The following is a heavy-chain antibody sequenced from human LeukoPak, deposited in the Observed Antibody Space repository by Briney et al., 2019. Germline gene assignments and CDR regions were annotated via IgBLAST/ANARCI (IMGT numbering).Heavy chain of an antibody. CDR3: ATYSGYAPGAFDY. J-gene: IGHJ4*02. CDR1: GGSISSSNW. Sequence: PSGTLSPTCAVSGGSISSSNWWSWVRQPPGKGLEWIGEIYHSGSTNYNPSLKSRVTISVDKSKNQFSLKLSSVTAADTAVYYCATYSGYAPGAFDYWGQGTLVTVSS. V-gene: IGHV4-4*02. D-gene: IGHD5-12*01. CDR2: IYHSGST.